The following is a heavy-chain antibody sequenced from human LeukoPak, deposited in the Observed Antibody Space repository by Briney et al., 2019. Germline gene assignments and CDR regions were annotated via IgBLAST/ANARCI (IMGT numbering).Heavy chain of an antibody. CDR1: GFTVSSNY. CDR3: AGAPSGSLPFDY. J-gene: IGHJ4*02. CDR2: IYSGGST. Sequence: GGSLRLSCAASGFTVSSNYMSWVRQAPGKGLEWVSVIYSGGSTYYADSVKGRFTISRDNSKNTLYLQMNSLRAEDTAVYYCAGAPSGSLPFDYWGQGTLVTVSS. V-gene: IGHV3-53*05. D-gene: IGHD1-26*01.